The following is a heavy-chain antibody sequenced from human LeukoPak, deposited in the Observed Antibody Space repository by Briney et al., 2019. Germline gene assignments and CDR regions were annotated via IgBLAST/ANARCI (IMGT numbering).Heavy chain of an antibody. D-gene: IGHD2-2*01. J-gene: IGHJ3*02. Sequence: GGSLRLSCAASGFTFSDYWMHWVRQTPGKGLVWVSRINGDGSSTNYADSVKGRFTISRDNSKNTLYFQMNSLRAEDTAVYYCARQYCSSTSCNGAFDIWGQGTMVTVSS. CDR3: ARQYCSSTSCNGAFDI. CDR2: INGDGSST. V-gene: IGHV3-74*01. CDR1: GFTFSDYW.